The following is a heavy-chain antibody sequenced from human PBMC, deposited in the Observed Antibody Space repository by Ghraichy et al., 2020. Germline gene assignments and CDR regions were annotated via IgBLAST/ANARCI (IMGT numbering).Heavy chain of an antibody. CDR1: GFTFSSYA. CDR3: ATGSNSSGYYSMGY. J-gene: IGHJ4*02. V-gene: IGHV3-23*01. D-gene: IGHD3-22*01. CDR2: ISGSGGST. Sequence: GESLNISCAASGFTFSSYAMSWVRQAPGKGLEWVSAISGSGGSTYYADSVKGRFTISRDNSKNTLYLQMNSLRAEDTAVYYCATGSNSSGYYSMGYWGQGTLVTVSS.